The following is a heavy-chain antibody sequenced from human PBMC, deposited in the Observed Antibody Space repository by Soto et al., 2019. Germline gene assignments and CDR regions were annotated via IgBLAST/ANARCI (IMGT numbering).Heavy chain of an antibody. CDR1: GYTFTSYG. CDR2: ISAYNGNT. Sequence: ASVKVSCKASGYTFTSYGISWVRQAPGQGLEWMGWISAYNGNTNYAQKLQGRVTMTTDTSTSTAYMGLRSLRSDDTAVYYCARDLLVLRFLEWLPPGYYDYGMDVWGQGTTVTSP. J-gene: IGHJ6*02. D-gene: IGHD3-3*01. V-gene: IGHV1-18*04. CDR3: ARDLLVLRFLEWLPPGYYDYGMDV.